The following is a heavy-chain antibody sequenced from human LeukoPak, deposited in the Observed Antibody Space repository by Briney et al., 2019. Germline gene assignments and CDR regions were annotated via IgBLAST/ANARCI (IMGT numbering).Heavy chain of an antibody. D-gene: IGHD3-10*01. CDR2: IKQDGSEN. Sequence: GGSLRLSCAASGFTFSNYWMTWVRQVPGKGLEWVANIKQDGSENYYVDSVKGRFTISRDNAKNSLYLQMNSVRAEDTAVYYCARGQSCSYWGQGTLVTVSA. CDR1: GFTFSNYW. J-gene: IGHJ4*02. V-gene: IGHV3-7*04. CDR3: ARGQSCSY.